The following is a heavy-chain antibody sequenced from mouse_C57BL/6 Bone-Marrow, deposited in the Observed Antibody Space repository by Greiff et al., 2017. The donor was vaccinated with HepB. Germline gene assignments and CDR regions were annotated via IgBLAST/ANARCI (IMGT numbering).Heavy chain of an antibody. D-gene: IGHD2-3*01. V-gene: IGHV1-26*01. CDR3: ARRWLGDWFAY. J-gene: IGHJ3*01. CDR1: GYTFTDYY. CDR2: INPNNGGT. Sequence: EVQLQQSGPELVKPGASVKISCKASGYTFTDYYMNWVKQSHGKSLEWIGDINPNNGGTSYNQKFKGKATLTVDKSSSTAYMELRSLTAEDSAVYYCARRWLGDWFAYWGQGTLVTVSA.